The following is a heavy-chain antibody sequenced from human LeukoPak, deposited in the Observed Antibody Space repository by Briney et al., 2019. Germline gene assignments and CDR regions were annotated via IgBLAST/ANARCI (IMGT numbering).Heavy chain of an antibody. V-gene: IGHV4-31*03. Sequence: SETLSLTCTVSGGSISSGGYYWSRIRQHPGKGLEWIGYIYYSGSTYYNPSLKSRVTISVDTSKNQFSLKLSSVTAADTAVYYCARGTVTVVPAAAFDYWGQGTLVTVSS. D-gene: IGHD2-2*01. CDR1: GGSISSGGYY. CDR2: IYYSGST. J-gene: IGHJ4*02. CDR3: ARGTVTVVPAAAFDY.